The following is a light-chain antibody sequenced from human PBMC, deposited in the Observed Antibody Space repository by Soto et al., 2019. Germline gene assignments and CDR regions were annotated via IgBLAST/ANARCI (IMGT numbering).Light chain of an antibody. V-gene: IGLV2-14*01. J-gene: IGLJ3*02. Sequence: QSALTQPASVSASPGQSITISCTGTSSDVGGYNYVSWYQQHPGKVPKLMIYEVSSRPSGVSNRFSGSKSGNTASLTISGLQADDEADYYCSSFTSSHTGVFGGGTKLTVL. CDR1: SSDVGGYNY. CDR3: SSFTSSHTGV. CDR2: EVS.